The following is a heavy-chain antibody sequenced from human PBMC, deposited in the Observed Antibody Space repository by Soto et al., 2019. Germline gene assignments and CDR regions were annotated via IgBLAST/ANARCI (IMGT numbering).Heavy chain of an antibody. CDR1: GFAASGHY. V-gene: IGHV3-53*04. Sequence: EVQLVESGGGLVQPGGSLRLSCVASGFAASGHYMNWVRQTPDQGLEWLSVIYSGGITYYADSVEGRFTISRHDSQNTLYLQMDNLRTEDTAVYYCARTNNFNAFDVWGRGAMVTVS. CDR2: IYSGGIT. CDR3: ARTNNFNAFDV. J-gene: IGHJ3*01. D-gene: IGHD1-20*01.